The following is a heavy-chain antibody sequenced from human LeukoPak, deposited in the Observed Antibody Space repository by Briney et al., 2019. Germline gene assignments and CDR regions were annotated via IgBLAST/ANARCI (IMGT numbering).Heavy chain of an antibody. V-gene: IGHV3-21*01. J-gene: IGHJ4*02. CDR2: VSSSSSYI. Sequence: GGSLRLSCAASGFTFRSYSMNWVRQAPGKGLEWVSSVSSSSSYIYYADSVKGRFTISRDNAKNSLHLQMNSLRAEDTAVYYCARRLEVTSYSPFGYWGQGTLVTVSS. CDR1: GFTFRSYS. D-gene: IGHD1-26*01. CDR3: ARRLEVTSYSPFGY.